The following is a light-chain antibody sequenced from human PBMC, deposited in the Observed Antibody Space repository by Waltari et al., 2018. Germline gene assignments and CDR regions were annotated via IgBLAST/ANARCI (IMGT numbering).Light chain of an antibody. CDR3: SSYTSSSTYV. V-gene: IGLV2-14*01. J-gene: IGLJ1*01. Sequence: QSALTQPASASGSPGQSITISCTGTSSDIGAYNYVSWYQKNPGKAPKVMIYDVSNRPPGVSSRFSGSKSGNTASLTISGLQAEDEADYYCSSYTSSSTYVFGSGTMVTVL. CDR1: SSDIGAYNY. CDR2: DVS.